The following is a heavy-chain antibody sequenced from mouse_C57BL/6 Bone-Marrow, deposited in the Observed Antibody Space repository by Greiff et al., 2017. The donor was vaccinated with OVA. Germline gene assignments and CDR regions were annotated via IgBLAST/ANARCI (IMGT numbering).Heavy chain of an antibody. D-gene: IGHD2-1*01. J-gene: IGHJ3*01. CDR3: ARQPPSTTVGGFAY. V-gene: IGHV5-12*01. Sequence: EVQVVESGGGLVQPGGSLKLSCAASGFTFSDYYMYWVRQTPEKRLEWVAYISNGGGSTYYPDTVKGRFTISSDNAKNTLYLQMSRLKSEDTAMYYCARQPPSTTVGGFAYWGQGTLVTVSA. CDR2: ISNGGGST. CDR1: GFTFSDYY.